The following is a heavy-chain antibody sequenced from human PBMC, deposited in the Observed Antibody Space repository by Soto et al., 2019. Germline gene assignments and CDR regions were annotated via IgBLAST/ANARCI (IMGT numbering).Heavy chain of an antibody. V-gene: IGHV3-74*01. D-gene: IGHD3-10*01. CDR1: GFTFSSYW. Sequence: GGSLRLSCAASGFTFSSYWMHWVRQAPGKGLVWVSRINSDGSSTSYADSVKGRFTISRDNAKNTLYLQMNSLSAEDTAVYYCARYIRLGRSFDYWGQGTLVTVSS. J-gene: IGHJ4*02. CDR2: INSDGSST. CDR3: ARYIRLGRSFDY.